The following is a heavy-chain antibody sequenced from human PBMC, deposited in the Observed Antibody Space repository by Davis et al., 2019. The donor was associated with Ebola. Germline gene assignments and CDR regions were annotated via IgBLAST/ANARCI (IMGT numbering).Heavy chain of an antibody. CDR1: RFTFSSYA. V-gene: IGHV3-23*01. D-gene: IGHD6-19*01. CDR2: VTSSGGGT. Sequence: GESLKISCAASRFTFSSYAMGWVRQAPGEGLEWVSAVTSSGGGTYYADSVKGRFTISRDNSKNTLYLQMNSLRVEDTAVYYCAKGGSGWPSDYSYGMGVWGKGTTVTVSS. J-gene: IGHJ6*04. CDR3: AKGGSGWPSDYSYGMGV.